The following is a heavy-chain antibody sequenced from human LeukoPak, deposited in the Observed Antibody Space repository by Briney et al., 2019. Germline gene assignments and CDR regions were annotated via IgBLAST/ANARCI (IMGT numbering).Heavy chain of an antibody. J-gene: IGHJ3*02. V-gene: IGHV3-23*01. CDR3: AKDRKLVRWRNAFDI. CDR1: GFTFSTYA. CDR2: ISGSGGST. D-gene: IGHD6-6*01. Sequence: GGSLRLSCAASGFTFSTYAMAWVRQAPGKGLEWVSAISGSGGSTYYADSVKGRFTISRDNSKNTLYLQMNSLRAEDTAVYYCAKDRKLVRWRNAFDIWGQGTMVTVSS.